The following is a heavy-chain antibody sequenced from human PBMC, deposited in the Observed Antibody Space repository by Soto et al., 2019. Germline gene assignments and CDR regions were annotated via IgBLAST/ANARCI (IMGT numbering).Heavy chain of an antibody. Sequence: QVQLVESGGGLVKPGGSLRLSCAASGFTFSDYYMTWIRQAPGKGLEWVSYISSSGSSTYYADSVKGRFAISRDNANNSLFLQMNSLRAEDTAVYFCARDPSTGTFDYWGQGTLVSVSS. CDR1: GFTFSDYY. J-gene: IGHJ4*02. D-gene: IGHD1-1*01. CDR3: ARDPSTGTFDY. V-gene: IGHV3-11*01. CDR2: ISSSGSST.